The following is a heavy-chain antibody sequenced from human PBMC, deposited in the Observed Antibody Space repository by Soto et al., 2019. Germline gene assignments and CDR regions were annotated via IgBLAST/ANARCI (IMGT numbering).Heavy chain of an antibody. CDR2: ISYDGSNK. Sequence: QVQLVESGGGVVQPGRSLRLSCAASGFTFSSYGMHWVRQAPGKGLEWVAVISYDGSNKYYGDSVKGRFTISRDNSKNTLYLQMNNLRAEDTAVYYCAKVQHCSTTSCYFYYYGMDVWGHGTTVTVSS. CDR3: AKVQHCSTTSCYFYYYGMDV. D-gene: IGHD2-2*01. J-gene: IGHJ6*02. V-gene: IGHV3-30*18. CDR1: GFTFSSYG.